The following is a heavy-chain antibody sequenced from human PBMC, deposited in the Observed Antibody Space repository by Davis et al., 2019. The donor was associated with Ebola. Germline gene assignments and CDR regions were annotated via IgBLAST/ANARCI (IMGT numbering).Heavy chain of an antibody. V-gene: IGHV1-69*13. CDR1: GGTFSSYA. D-gene: IGHD6-13*01. J-gene: IGHJ5*02. Sequence: SVKVSCKASGGTFSSYAISWVRQAPGQGLEWMGGIIPIFGTANYAQKFQGRVTITADESTSTAYMELSSLRSEDTAVYYCARSIAAAAYNWFDPWGQGTLVTVSS. CDR3: ARSIAAAAYNWFDP. CDR2: IIPIFGTA.